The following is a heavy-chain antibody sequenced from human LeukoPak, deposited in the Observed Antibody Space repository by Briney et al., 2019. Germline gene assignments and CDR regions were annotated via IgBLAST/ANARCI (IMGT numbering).Heavy chain of an antibody. J-gene: IGHJ6*03. Sequence: EASVKVSCKASGYTFTSYGISWVRQAPGQGLEWMGWISAYNGNTNYAQKLQGRVTMTTDTSTSTAYMELRSLRSDDTAVYYCARVRGDFWSGWYYYYYYMDVWGKGTTVTVSS. V-gene: IGHV1-18*01. D-gene: IGHD3-3*01. CDR2: ISAYNGNT. CDR3: ARVRGDFWSGWYYYYYYMDV. CDR1: GYTFTSYG.